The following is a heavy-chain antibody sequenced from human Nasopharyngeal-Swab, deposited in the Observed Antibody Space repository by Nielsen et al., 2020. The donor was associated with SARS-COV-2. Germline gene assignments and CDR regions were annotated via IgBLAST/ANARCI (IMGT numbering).Heavy chain of an antibody. V-gene: IGHV5-51*01. CDR3: ARTEYGSGTKFDY. CDR2: IFPYDSDT. Sequence: GESLKISCEGSGYFFNNYWIGWVRQMPGRGLEWMGIIFPYDSDTRYSPSFQGQVTISADVSTKTAYLQWSGLKASDTAMYYCARTEYGSGTKFDYWGQGTLVTVSS. D-gene: IGHD3-10*01. CDR1: GYFFNNYW. J-gene: IGHJ4*02.